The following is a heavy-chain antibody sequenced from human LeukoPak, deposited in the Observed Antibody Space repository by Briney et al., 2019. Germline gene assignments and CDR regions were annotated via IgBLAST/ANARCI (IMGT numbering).Heavy chain of an antibody. CDR2: TYYRSKWYN. D-gene: IGHD3-22*01. J-gene: IGHJ4*02. Sequence: SQTLSLTCAISGDSVSSNSAAWNWIRQSPSRGLEWLGRTYYRSKWYNDYAVSVKSRITINPDTSKNQSSLQLNSVTPEDTAVYYCARVEYYYDSSGYYQVPTGFDYWGQGTLVTVSS. V-gene: IGHV6-1*01. CDR3: ARVEYYYDSSGYYQVPTGFDY. CDR1: GDSVSSNSAA.